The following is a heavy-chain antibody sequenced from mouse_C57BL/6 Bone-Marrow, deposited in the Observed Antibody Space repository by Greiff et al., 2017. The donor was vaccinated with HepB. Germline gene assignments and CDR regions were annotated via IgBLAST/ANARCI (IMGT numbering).Heavy chain of an antibody. V-gene: IGHV5-4*01. J-gene: IGHJ4*01. CDR1: GFTFSSYA. Sequence: EVMLVESGGGLVKPGGSLKLSCAASGFTFSSYAMSWVRQTPEKRLEWVATISDGGSYTYYPDNVKGRITISRDNAKNNLYLQMSHLKSEDTAMYYCARDYYYGSTYYYAMDYWGQGTAVTVSS. CDR2: ISDGGSYT. D-gene: IGHD1-1*01. CDR3: ARDYYYGSTYYYAMDY.